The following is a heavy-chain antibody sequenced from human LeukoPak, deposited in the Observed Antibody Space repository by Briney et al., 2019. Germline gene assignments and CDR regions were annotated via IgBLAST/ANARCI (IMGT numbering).Heavy chain of an antibody. CDR1: GFTFSSYS. V-gene: IGHV3-21*01. D-gene: IGHD6-6*01. Sequence: PGGSLRLSCAASGFTFSSYSMNWVRQAPGKGLEWVSSISSSSSYIYYADSVKGRFTISRDNAKNSLYLQMNSLRAEDTAVYYCASEPLLAARRLWDHDWGQGTLVTVSS. CDR3: ASEPLLAARRLWDHD. CDR2: ISSSSSYI. J-gene: IGHJ4*02.